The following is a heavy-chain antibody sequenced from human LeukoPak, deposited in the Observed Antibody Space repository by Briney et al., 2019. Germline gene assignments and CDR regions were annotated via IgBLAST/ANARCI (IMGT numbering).Heavy chain of an antibody. CDR1: GFTFSTYA. Sequence: GGSLRLSCAASGFTFSTYAMSWVRQAPGKGLEWVSAIGGSGGSTYYADSVKGRFTISRDNSKNTLYLQMNSLRAEDTAVYYCAKFLPTHIVVANYYFDYWGQGTLVTVSS. CDR2: IGGSGGST. D-gene: IGHD2-21*01. CDR3: AKFLPTHIVVANYYFDY. J-gene: IGHJ4*02. V-gene: IGHV3-23*01.